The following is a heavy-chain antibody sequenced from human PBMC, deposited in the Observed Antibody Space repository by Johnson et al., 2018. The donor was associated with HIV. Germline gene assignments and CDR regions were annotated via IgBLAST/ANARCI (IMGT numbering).Heavy chain of an antibody. CDR1: GFTVSSNY. D-gene: IGHD3-22*01. J-gene: IGHJ3*02. V-gene: IGHV3-53*01. CDR2: IYSGGST. CDR3: ARGRPNYYDSSGRYVPVAFDI. Sequence: EVQLVESGGGLIQPGGSLRLSCAASGFTVSSNYMSWVRQAPGKGLEWVAVIYSGGSTYYADSVKGRFTISRDNSKNTLYLQMNSLRAEDTAVYYCARGRPNYYDSSGRYVPVAFDIWGQGTMVTVSS.